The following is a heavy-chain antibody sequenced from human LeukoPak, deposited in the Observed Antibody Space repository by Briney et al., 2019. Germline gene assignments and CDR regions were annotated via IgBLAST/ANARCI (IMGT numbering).Heavy chain of an antibody. CDR3: ARDTNYDSSGDAIFDY. CDR2: IYHSGST. CDR1: GYSISSGYF. V-gene: IGHV4-38-2*02. D-gene: IGHD3-22*01. Sequence: SETLSLTCAVSGYSISSGYFWGWIRQPPGKGLEWIGTIYHSGSTYYNPSLKSRVTISVDTSKNQFSLMLSSVTAADTAMYYCARDTNYDSSGDAIFDYWGQGTLVTVSS. J-gene: IGHJ4*02.